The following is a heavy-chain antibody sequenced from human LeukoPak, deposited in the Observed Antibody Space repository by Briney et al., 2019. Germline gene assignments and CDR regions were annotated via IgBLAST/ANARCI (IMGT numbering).Heavy chain of an antibody. CDR2: ISGSSGST. V-gene: IGHV3-23*01. J-gene: IGHJ4*02. Sequence: SGGSLRLSCAASGFTFSSYAMSWVRQAPGKGLEWVSAISGSSGSTYYTDSVKGRFTIPRDNSKNTLYLQMNSLRAEETAVYYCAKDLPGSSWQGGYFDYWGQGALVTVSS. CDR1: GFTFSSYA. CDR3: AKDLPGSSWQGGYFDY. D-gene: IGHD6-13*01.